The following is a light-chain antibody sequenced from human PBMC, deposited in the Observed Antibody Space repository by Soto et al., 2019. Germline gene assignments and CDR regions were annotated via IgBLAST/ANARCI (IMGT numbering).Light chain of an antibody. CDR1: SSDVGGYNY. V-gene: IGLV2-14*01. Sequence: QPALTQPASVSGSPGQSITISCTGTSSDVGGYNYVSWYQHHPGKAPKLMIYEVSNRPSGVSNRFSGSKSGNTASLTISGLQAEDEGDYYCSSYTSSSTQVFGGGTKLTVL. J-gene: IGLJ3*02. CDR3: SSYTSSSTQV. CDR2: EVS.